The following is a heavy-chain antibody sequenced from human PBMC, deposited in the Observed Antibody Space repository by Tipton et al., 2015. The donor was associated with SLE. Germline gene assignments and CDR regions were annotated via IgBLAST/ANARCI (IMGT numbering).Heavy chain of an antibody. CDR3: ARGRVLSG. CDR1: GFTFSSYA. V-gene: IGHV3-30*04. CDR2: ISYDGSNK. D-gene: IGHD3-3*01. Sequence: SLRLSCAASGFTFSSYAMHWVRQAPGKGLEWVAVISYDGSNKYYADSAKGRFTISRDNAKNSVYLQMNSLRAEDTAVYYCARGRVLSGWGQGTLVTVSS. J-gene: IGHJ4*02.